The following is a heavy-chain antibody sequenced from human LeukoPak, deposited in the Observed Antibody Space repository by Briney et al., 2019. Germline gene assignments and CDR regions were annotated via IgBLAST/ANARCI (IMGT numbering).Heavy chain of an antibody. CDR1: GGSISSYY. CDR2: IYTSGST. J-gene: IGHJ4*02. CDR3: AGSDFDYGGNRPVDY. V-gene: IGHV4-4*07. Sequence: SETLSLTCTVSGGSISSYYWSWIRQPAGKGLEWIGRIYTSGSTNYNPSLKSRVTMSVDTSRNQFSLKLSSVTAADTAVYYCAGSDFDYGGNRPVDYWGQGTLVTVSS. D-gene: IGHD4-23*01.